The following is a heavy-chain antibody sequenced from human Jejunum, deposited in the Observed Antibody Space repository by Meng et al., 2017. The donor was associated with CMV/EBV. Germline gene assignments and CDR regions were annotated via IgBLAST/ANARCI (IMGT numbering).Heavy chain of an antibody. CDR2: ISWNSGSI. V-gene: IGHV3-9*01. J-gene: IGHJ4*02. D-gene: IGHD3-16*01. CDR1: GFTFDDYA. Sequence: ASGFTFDDYAMPWVRQAPGKGLEWVSGISWNSGSIGYADSVKGRFTISRDNAKNSLYLQMNSLRAEDTALYYCARTFRGVQSPFRYWGRGALVTVSS. CDR3: ARTFRGVQSPFRY.